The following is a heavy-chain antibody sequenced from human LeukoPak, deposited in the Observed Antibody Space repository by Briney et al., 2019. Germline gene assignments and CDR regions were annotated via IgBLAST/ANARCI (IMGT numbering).Heavy chain of an antibody. CDR3: ARALGTIFGVLDY. V-gene: IGHV3-23*01. CDR2: ISSGGGT. D-gene: IGHD3-3*01. J-gene: IGHJ4*02. CDR1: GFTLRNYA. Sequence: GGSLRLSCAASGFTLRNYAMSWVRQAPGKGLEWVSAISSGGGTYHADSVKGRFTISRDNSKNTLYLQMNSLRAEDTAVYYCARALGTIFGVLDYWGQGTLVTVSS.